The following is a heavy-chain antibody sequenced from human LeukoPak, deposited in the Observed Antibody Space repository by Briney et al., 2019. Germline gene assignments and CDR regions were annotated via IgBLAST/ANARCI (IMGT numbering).Heavy chain of an antibody. V-gene: IGHV1-2*02. D-gene: IGHD1-26*01. CDR2: INPNTGGT. CDR3: ARQRSGSYFPDLYDY. CDR1: GYTFTGYY. J-gene: IGHJ4*02. Sequence: ASVKVSCKASGYTFTGYYMHWVRQAPGQGLEWMGWINPNTGGTNYAQKFQGRVTMTRDTSISTACLQWSSLKASDTAMYYCARQRSGSYFPDLYDYWGQGTLVTVSS.